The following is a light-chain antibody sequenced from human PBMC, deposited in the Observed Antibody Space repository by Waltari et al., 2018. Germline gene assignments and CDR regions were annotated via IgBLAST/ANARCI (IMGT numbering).Light chain of an antibody. CDR1: SSDVGGYNY. J-gene: IGLJ2*01. V-gene: IGLV2-8*01. CDR2: EVS. CDR3: SSYAGTNNLV. Sequence: QSALTQPPSASGSPGQSVTISCTGSSSDVGGYNYVSWYQQHPGKAPKLMISEVSGRPSGVPDRFSGSKSGNTASLTVSGLQAEDEADYYCSSYAGTNNLVFGGGTKLTVL.